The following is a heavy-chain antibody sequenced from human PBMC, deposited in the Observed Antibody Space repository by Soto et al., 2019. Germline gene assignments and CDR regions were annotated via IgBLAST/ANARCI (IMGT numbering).Heavy chain of an antibody. D-gene: IGHD1-26*01. CDR2: MSDDGDKR. J-gene: IGHJ4*02. V-gene: IGHV3-30*18. CDR3: AKARVRIVGANSFDY. CDR1: GFTFSNYG. Sequence: GGSVRLSCVGSGFTFSNYGMHWVRQPPGKGLEWVALMSDDGDKRYYADSVRGRLIISRDNSKDTLYLQMNSLGPDDTAVYFCAKARVRIVGANSFDYWGQGTPVTVSS.